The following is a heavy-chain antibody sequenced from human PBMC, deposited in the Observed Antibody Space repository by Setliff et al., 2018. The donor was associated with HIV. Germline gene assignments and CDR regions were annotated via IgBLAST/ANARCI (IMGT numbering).Heavy chain of an antibody. CDR2: IYISGST. V-gene: IGHV4-4*07. Sequence: PSETLSLTCTVSGGSISSYYWSWIRQPAGKGLEWIGHIYISGSTNYNPSFDSRVTMSVDTSKNQFSLRLTSVTAADTAMYHCARDRSSGWSKDWFDTWGQGILVTVSS. D-gene: IGHD6-19*01. J-gene: IGHJ5*02. CDR1: GGSISSYY. CDR3: ARDRSSGWSKDWFDT.